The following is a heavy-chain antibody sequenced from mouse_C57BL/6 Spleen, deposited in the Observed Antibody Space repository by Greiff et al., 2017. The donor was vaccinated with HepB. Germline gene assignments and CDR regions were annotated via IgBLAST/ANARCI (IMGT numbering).Heavy chain of an antibody. CDR2: INPSTGGT. J-gene: IGHJ3*01. Sequence: VQLQQSGPELVKPGASVKISCKASGYSFTGYYMNWVKQSPEKSLEWIGEINPSTGGTTYNQKFKAKATLTVDKSSSTAYMQLKSLTSEDSAVYYCARNDYGSSGWFAYWGQGTLVTVSA. CDR3: ARNDYGSSGWFAY. CDR1: GYSFTGYY. V-gene: IGHV1-42*01. D-gene: IGHD1-1*01.